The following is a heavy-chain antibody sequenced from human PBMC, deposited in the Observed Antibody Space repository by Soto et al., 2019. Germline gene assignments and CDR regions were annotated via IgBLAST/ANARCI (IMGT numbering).Heavy chain of an antibody. CDR2: INEDGSKN. CDR3: ARSGDVATVTDY. J-gene: IGHJ4*02. D-gene: IGHD4-17*01. V-gene: IGHV3-7*01. Sequence: EVQLVESGGGLVQPGGSLRLSCAASGFTFRTSWMSWVRQAPGKGLEWVANINEDGSKNYYVDSVRGRFTISRDNAQNSLYLHMSSLRADDTAVYYCARSGDVATVTDYWGPGTLVTVSS. CDR1: GFTFRTSW.